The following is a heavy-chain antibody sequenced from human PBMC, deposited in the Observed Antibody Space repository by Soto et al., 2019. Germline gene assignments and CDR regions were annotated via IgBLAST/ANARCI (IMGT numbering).Heavy chain of an antibody. CDR1: GFTFSSYG. CDR2: ISYDGSNK. CDR3: AKDYAYYDFWSGSTYYYMDV. V-gene: IGHV3-30*18. Sequence: QVQLVESGGGVVQPGRSLRLSCAASGFTFSSYGMHWVRRAPGKGLEWVAVISYDGSNKYYADSVKGRFTISRDNSKNTLYLQMNSLRAEDTAVYYCAKDYAYYDFWSGSTYYYMDVWGKGTTVTVSS. D-gene: IGHD3-3*01. J-gene: IGHJ6*03.